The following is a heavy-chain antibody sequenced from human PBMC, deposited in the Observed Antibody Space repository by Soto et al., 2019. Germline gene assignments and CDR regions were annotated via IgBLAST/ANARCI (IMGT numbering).Heavy chain of an antibody. D-gene: IGHD5-12*01. CDR2: ITSSSDTI. CDR3: ARVVDIPPGYYYAMDV. CDR1: GFTFSSFH. J-gene: IGHJ6*02. V-gene: IGHV3-48*02. Sequence: GGSLRLSCVASGFTFSSFHMNWVRQAPGRGLEWVAYITSSSDTIYYSDSVKGRFTISRDNGKNSLFLQMNSLRDEDTAVYYCARVVDIPPGYYYAMDVWGQGTTVTVSS.